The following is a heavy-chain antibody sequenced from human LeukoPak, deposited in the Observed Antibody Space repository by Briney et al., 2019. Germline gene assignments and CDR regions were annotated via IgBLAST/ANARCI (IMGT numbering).Heavy chain of an antibody. J-gene: IGHJ4*02. CDR1: GGTFSSYA. CDR2: IIPIFGTA. V-gene: IGHV1-69*13. D-gene: IGHD3-16*02. Sequence: ASVTVSCKASGGTFSSYAISWVRQAPGQGLEWMGGIIPIFGTANYAQKFQGRVTITADESTSTAYMELSSLRSEDTAVYYCARNGLYQKHSFDYWGQGTLVTVSS. CDR3: ARNGLYQKHSFDY.